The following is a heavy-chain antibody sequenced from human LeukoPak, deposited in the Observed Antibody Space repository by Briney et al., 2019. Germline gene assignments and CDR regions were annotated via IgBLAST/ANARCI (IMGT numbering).Heavy chain of an antibody. V-gene: IGHV4-31*03. Sequence: PSQTLSLTCTVSGVSISSSHYYWSWIRQHPGKGLEWIGYTYYSGSTHYNPSLKSRVTISVDTSKNQFSLKLSSVTAADTAVYYCAGRDGYNYYGYWGQGTLVTVSS. CDR3: AGRDGYNYYGY. CDR2: TYYSGST. J-gene: IGHJ4*02. D-gene: IGHD5-24*01. CDR1: GVSISSSHYY.